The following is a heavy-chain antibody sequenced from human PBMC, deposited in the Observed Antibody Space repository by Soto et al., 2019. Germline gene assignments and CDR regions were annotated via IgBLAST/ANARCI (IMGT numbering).Heavy chain of an antibody. J-gene: IGHJ6*02. CDR3: AKSPSRAPYGMDV. Sequence: EVQLLESGGGLVQPGGSLRLSCAASGFPFSMYAMIWVRQAPGKGLEWVSSISGSVDTTYYADSVKGRFTISRDNSKKTVYLEINSLRVEDTAVYHCAKSPSRAPYGMDVWGQGTTVTVSS. V-gene: IGHV3-23*01. CDR2: ISGSVDTT. CDR1: GFPFSMYA. D-gene: IGHD6-6*01.